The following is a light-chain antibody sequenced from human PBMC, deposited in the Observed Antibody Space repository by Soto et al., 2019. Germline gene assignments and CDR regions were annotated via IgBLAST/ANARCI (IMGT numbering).Light chain of an antibody. Sequence: QSALTQPASVSGSPGQSITISCTRTSSDTTDFYSVSWYQQHPGQAPKLVIYEVANRPSGVSSRFSGSKSDNTASLTISGLQADDEADYYCSSYSISAGLVLFGGGTKLTVL. CDR2: EVA. CDR3: SSYSISAGLVL. J-gene: IGLJ2*01. CDR1: SSDTTDFYS. V-gene: IGLV2-14*01.